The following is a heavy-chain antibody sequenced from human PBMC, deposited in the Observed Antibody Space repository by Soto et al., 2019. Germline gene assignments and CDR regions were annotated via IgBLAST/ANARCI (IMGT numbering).Heavy chain of an antibody. CDR1: GFIFSDHY. J-gene: IGHJ4*02. CDR3: AREIFDGGYSLLY. Sequence: GGSLRLSCVASGFIFSDHYMEWVRQAPGKGLEWVGRTRKESNTYITEHAASVKGRFTISRDDSKNSVYLKMNSLQTEDTAVYCCAREIFDGGYSLLYWGQGTLVTVSS. V-gene: IGHV3-72*01. CDR2: TRKESNTYIT. D-gene: IGHD3-22*01.